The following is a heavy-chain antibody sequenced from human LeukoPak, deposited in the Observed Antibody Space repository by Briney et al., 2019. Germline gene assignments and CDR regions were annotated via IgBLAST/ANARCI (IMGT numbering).Heavy chain of an antibody. CDR2: ISGRSYSM. V-gene: IGHV3-11*01. J-gene: IGHJ4*02. CDR3: ARGKRRFDS. CDR1: GFTFSNGW. Sequence: GGSLRLSCAASGFTFSNGWMSWVRQAPGKGLEWVAYISGRSYSMYYADSVKGRFTISRDNARNSLYLHMNSLRADDTAVYYCARGKRRFDSWGQGTLVTVSS.